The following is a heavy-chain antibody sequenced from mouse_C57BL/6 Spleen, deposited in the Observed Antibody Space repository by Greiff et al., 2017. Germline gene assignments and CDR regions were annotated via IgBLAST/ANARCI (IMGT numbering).Heavy chain of an antibody. J-gene: IGHJ4*01. CDR2: SRNKANDYTT. V-gene: IGHV7-1*01. D-gene: IGHD1-3*01. CDR3: ARSGKGAMDY. CDR1: GFTFSDFY. Sequence: EVNLVESGGGLVQSGRSLRLSCATSGFTFSDFYMAWVRQAPGKGLEWIAASRNKANDYTTEYSASVKGRFIVYRDTTQSILYLQMNALRAADTAIDYCARSGKGAMDYWGQGTSVTVSS.